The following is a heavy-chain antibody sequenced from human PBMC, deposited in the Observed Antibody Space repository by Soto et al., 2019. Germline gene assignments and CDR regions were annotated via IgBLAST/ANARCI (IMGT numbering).Heavy chain of an antibody. V-gene: IGHV4-39*01. D-gene: IGHD1-26*01. Sequence: QLQLQESGPGLVKPSETLSLTCTVSGGSTSSSSYQWVWIRQPPGKGLEWIGNVYYNGNTYYNPPLKSRLTISVDTSNNQFSLKVKSVTAADTAVYYCARLSGSYNDRYFDYWGQGTLVTVSS. CDR1: GGSTSSSSYQ. CDR3: ARLSGSYNDRYFDY. CDR2: VYYNGNT. J-gene: IGHJ4*02.